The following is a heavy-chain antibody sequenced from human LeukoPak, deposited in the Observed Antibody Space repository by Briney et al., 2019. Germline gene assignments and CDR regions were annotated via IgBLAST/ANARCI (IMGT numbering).Heavy chain of an antibody. CDR2: IRGRSTDI. D-gene: IGHD2-8*02. J-gene: IGHJ4*02. V-gene: IGHV3-21*05. Sequence: GGSLRLSCEASGFIFSSFSMNWVRQAPGKGLEWIAYIRGRSTDISYADSAKGRFTISRDDAKNSLFLQMGSLRTEDTAVYYCVRGHYWAFDSWGQGTLVTVSS. CDR1: GFIFSSFS. CDR3: VRGHYWAFDS.